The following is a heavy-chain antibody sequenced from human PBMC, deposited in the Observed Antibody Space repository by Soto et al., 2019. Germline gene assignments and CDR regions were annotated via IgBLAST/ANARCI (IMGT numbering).Heavy chain of an antibody. J-gene: IGHJ4*02. CDR2: INPSGGST. CDR1: GYTFTSYY. CDR3: ARGESGIAVAGPFFDY. Sequence: ASVKVSCKASGYTFTSYYMHWVRQAPGQGLEWMGIINPSGGSTSYAQKFQGRVTMTRDTSTSTVYMELSSLRSEDTAVYYCARGESGIAVAGPFFDYWDQGTLVTVSS. V-gene: IGHV1-46*01. D-gene: IGHD6-19*01.